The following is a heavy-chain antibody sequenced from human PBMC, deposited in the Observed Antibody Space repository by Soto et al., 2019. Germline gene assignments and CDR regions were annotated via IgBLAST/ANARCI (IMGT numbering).Heavy chain of an antibody. CDR3: VRERPIVGATHPFDY. Sequence: QVQLVQSGAEVKKPGASVKVSCKASGYTFTSYGISWVRQAPGQGLEWMGWISAYNGNTNYAQKLQGRVTMTTDTSTSTAYMELRSLRSDDTAVYYCVRERPIVGATHPFDYWGQGTLVTVSS. CDR1: GYTFTSYG. CDR2: ISAYNGNT. J-gene: IGHJ4*02. V-gene: IGHV1-18*01. D-gene: IGHD1-26*01.